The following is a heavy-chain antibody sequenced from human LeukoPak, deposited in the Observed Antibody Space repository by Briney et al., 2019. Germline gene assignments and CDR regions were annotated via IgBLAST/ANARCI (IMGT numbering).Heavy chain of an antibody. D-gene: IGHD6-19*01. V-gene: IGHV3-7*01. J-gene: IGHJ1*01. CDR2: IKQDGSEK. CDR3: ARDEVAGSLCYFQH. CDR1: GFTFSSYW. Sequence: GGSLRLSCAASGFTFSSYWMSWVRQAPGKGLEWVANIKQDGSEKYYVDSMKGRFTISRDNAKNSLYLQMNSLRAEDTAVYYCARDEVAGSLCYFQHWGQGTLVTVSS.